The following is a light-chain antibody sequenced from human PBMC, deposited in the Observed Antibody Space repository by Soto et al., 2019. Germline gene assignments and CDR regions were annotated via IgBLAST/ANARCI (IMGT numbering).Light chain of an antibody. V-gene: IGLV2-11*01. J-gene: IGLJ2*01. Sequence: QSALTQPRSVSGSPGQSVTISCTGTSSDVGGYNYVSWYQQHPGKAPKLMIYDVSKRPSGVPDRFSGSKSGNTASLTISGLQAEDEADYYCCPYAGSFVVLGGGTKLTVL. CDR3: CPYAGSFVV. CDR2: DVS. CDR1: SSDVGGYNY.